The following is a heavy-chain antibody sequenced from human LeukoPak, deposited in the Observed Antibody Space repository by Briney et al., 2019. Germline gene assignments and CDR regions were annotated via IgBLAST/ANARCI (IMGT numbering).Heavy chain of an antibody. V-gene: IGHV4-59*01. D-gene: IGHD4-17*01. CDR1: GGSINNYY. CDR2: IYYTGST. Sequence: SETLSLTCTVSGGSINNYYWSWVRQPPGAGLEWLAYIYYTGSTNYNPSLKTRLTISVDTSKNQFSLRLNSVTAADTAVYYCARLYGDYGPDYFDYWGQGTLVTVSS. J-gene: IGHJ4*02. CDR3: ARLYGDYGPDYFDY.